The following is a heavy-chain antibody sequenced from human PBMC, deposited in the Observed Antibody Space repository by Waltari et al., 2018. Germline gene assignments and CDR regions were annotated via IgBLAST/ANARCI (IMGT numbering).Heavy chain of an antibody. J-gene: IGHJ4*02. CDR1: GFTFPYHW. V-gene: IGHV3-7*03. CDR3: ARDTVMNF. CDR2: IKYDESEK. D-gene: IGHD2-21*01. Sequence: EVQLVESGGDLVQHGGSLRLSCATSGFTFPYHWLSWVRQAPGKGLEWVANIKYDESEKNYLDSVKGRFPISRDNAKNSMYLQMNSLGVDDTAVYYCARDTVMNFWGQGTLVTVSS.